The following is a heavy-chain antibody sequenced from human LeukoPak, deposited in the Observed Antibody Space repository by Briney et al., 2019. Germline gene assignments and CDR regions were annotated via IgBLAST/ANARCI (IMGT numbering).Heavy chain of an antibody. CDR1: GGSISSGGYS. D-gene: IGHD1-7*01. J-gene: IGHJ4*02. CDR3: ARTSPGAGGTSFDY. V-gene: IGHV4-30-2*01. Sequence: PSQTLSLTCAVSGGSISSGGYSWSWTRQPPGKGLEWIGYIYHSGSTYYNPSLKSRVTISVDTSKNQISLKLSSVTAADTAVYYCARTSPGAGGTSFDYWGQGTLVTVSS. CDR2: IYHSGST.